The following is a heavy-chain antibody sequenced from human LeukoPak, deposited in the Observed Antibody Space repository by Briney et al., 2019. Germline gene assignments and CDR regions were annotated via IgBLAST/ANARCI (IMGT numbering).Heavy chain of an antibody. J-gene: IGHJ3*02. CDR2: ISWDGGST. CDR1: RFTFDDYA. D-gene: IGHD2-15*01. V-gene: IGHV3-43D*03. Sequence: PGGSLRLSCAASRFTFDDYAMHWVRQAPGKGLEWVSFISWDGGSTYYADSVKGRFTISRDNSKNTLYLQMNSLRAEDTAVYYCARYHGSCCDAFDIWGQGTMVTVSS. CDR3: ARYHGSCCDAFDI.